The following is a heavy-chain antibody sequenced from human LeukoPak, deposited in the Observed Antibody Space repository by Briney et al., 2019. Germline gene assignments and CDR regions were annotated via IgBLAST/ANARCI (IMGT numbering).Heavy chain of an antibody. V-gene: IGHV4-39*07. D-gene: IGHD3-10*01. CDR1: GGSISSSSYY. J-gene: IGHJ4*02. CDR3: ARALRTMVRGVPSFDY. CDR2: IYYSGST. Sequence: PSETLSLTCTVSGGSISSSSYYWGWIRQPPGKGLEWIGSIYYSGSTYYNPSLKSRVTISVDTSKNQFSLKLSSVTAADTAVYYCARALRTMVRGVPSFDYWGQGTLVTVSS.